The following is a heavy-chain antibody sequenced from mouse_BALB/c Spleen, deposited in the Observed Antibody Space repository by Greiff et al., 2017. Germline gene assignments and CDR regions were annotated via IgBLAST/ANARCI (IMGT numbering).Heavy chain of an antibody. J-gene: IGHJ4*01. V-gene: IGHV5-6*01. D-gene: IGHD1-1*01. CDR1: GFTFSSYG. CDR2: ISSGGSYT. CDR3: ARSGFTTGDAMDY. Sequence: EVKLMESGGDLVKPGGSLKLSCAASGFTFSSYGMSWVRQTPDKRLEWVATISSGGSYTYYPDSVKGRFTISRDNAKNTLYLQMSSLKSEDTAMYYCARSGFTTGDAMDYWGQGTSVTVSS.